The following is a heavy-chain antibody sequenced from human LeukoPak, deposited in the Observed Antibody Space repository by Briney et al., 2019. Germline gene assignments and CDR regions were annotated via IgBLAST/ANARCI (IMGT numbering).Heavy chain of an antibody. J-gene: IGHJ4*02. D-gene: IGHD3-22*01. CDR3: ARGGYYDSSGYYYFDY. V-gene: IGHV3-20*04. CDR2: INWNGGST. CDR1: GFTFDDYG. Sequence: GGSLRLSCAASGFTFDDYGMSWVREAPGKGLEWVSGINWNGGSTGYADSVKGRFTISRDNAKNSLYLQMNSLRAEDTVLYYCARGGYYDSSGYYYFDYWGQGTLVTVSS.